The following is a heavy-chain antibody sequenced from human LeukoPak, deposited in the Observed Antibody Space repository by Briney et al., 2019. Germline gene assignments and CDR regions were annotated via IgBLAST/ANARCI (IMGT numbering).Heavy chain of an antibody. V-gene: IGHV4-59*01. CDR2: IYYSGST. J-gene: IGHJ3*02. D-gene: IGHD6-19*01. CDR1: GSSISSNY. Sequence: SETLSLTCSVSGSSISSNYWSWIRPPPGKGLEWIGYIYYSGSTNYNPSLKSRATISVDTSKNQFSLKLRSVTAADTAVYYCARGGHSSGWSAAFDIWGQGTMVTVS. CDR3: ARGGHSSGWSAAFDI.